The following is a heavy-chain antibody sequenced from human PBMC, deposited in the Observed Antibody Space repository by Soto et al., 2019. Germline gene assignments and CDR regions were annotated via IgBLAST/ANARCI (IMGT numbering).Heavy chain of an antibody. J-gene: IGHJ6*03. D-gene: IGHD3-10*01. CDR2: INDSGST. V-gene: IGHV4-34*01. Sequence: QVQLQQWGAGLLKPSETLSLTCAVYGGSFSGYYWSWIRQPPGKGLEWIGEINDSGSTNYNPSLTSRVTTPVDTAKTQFSLKLSSVTAADKAVYYCARGLILWYGELSRRGDHYSYMDVWGKGTTVTVSS. CDR3: ARGLILWYGELSRRGDHYSYMDV. CDR1: GGSFSGYY.